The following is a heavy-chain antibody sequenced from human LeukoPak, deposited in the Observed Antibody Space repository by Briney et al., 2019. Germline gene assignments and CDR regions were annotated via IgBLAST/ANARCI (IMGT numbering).Heavy chain of an antibody. CDR2: INGDGSWT. J-gene: IGHJ4*02. CDR3: VSFYETY. Sequence: PGGSLRLSCAASGNYWMHWVRQAPGEGLVWVSHINGDGSWTTYADSVKGRVTSSKDNAKNTVYLQMNNLRAEDTAVYYCVSFYETYWGRGPLVPVSS. V-gene: IGHV3-74*01. CDR1: GNYW. D-gene: IGHD2-2*01.